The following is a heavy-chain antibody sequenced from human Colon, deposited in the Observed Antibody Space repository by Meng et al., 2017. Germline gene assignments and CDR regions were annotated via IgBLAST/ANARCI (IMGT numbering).Heavy chain of an antibody. CDR1: GFTFSSYW. CDR2: INNDGSDT. Sequence: GESLKISCAASGFTFSSYWMHWVRQAPGKWLVWVSGINNDGSDTNYADSVQGRFTISRDNANNTLYLQMNSLRAEDTAVYYCAELTSSVFDIWGQGTVVTVSS. J-gene: IGHJ3*02. D-gene: IGHD3-22*01. CDR3: AELTSSVFDI. V-gene: IGHV3-74*01.